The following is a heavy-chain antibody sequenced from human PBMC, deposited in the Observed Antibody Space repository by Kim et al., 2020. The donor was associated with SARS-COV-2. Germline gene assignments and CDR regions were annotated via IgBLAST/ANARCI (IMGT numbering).Heavy chain of an antibody. CDR2: ISGDCGST. D-gene: IGHD3-9*01. Sequence: GGSLRLSCAASGFTFDDYAMHWVRQAPGKGLEWVSLISGDCGSTYYADSVKGRFTISRDNCKNSLYLQMNSLRTEDTALYYCAKATTKLRYFVAVHYFDFWGQGTRVTVSS. J-gene: IGHJ4*02. V-gene: IGHV3-43*02. CDR1: GFTFDDYA. CDR3: AKATTKLRYFVAVHYFDF.